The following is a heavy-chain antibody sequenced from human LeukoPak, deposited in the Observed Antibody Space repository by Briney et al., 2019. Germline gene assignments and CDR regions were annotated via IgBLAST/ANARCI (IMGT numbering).Heavy chain of an antibody. CDR2: IYYSGST. J-gene: IGHJ4*02. D-gene: IGHD3-16*02. V-gene: IGHV4-59*01. CDR3: ARGEYNYVWGSYQIFDY. Sequence: PSETLSLPCTVSGGSISSYYWSWIRQPPGKGLEWIGYIYYSGSTNYNPSLKSRVTISVDTSKNQFSLKLSSVTAADTAVYYCARGEYNYVWGSYQIFDYWGQGTLVTVSS. CDR1: GGSISSYY.